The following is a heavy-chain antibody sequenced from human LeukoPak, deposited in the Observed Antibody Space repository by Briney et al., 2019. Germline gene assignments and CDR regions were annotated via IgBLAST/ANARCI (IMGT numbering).Heavy chain of an antibody. J-gene: IGHJ5*02. CDR3: ARDLGQYYDTSDNWFDP. D-gene: IGHD3-22*01. V-gene: IGHV3-74*01. CDR2: INSDGINT. CDR1: GFTFSNYW. Sequence: GGSLRLSCAASGFTFSNYWMHWVRQAPGKGLVWVSRINSDGINTSYADSVKGRFTISRDNAKNTLNLRMNSLRAEDTAVYYCARDLGQYYDTSDNWFDPWGQGTLVTVSS.